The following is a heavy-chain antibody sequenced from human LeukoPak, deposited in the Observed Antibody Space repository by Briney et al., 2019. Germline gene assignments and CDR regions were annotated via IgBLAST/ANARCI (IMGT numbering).Heavy chain of an antibody. V-gene: IGHV1-18*01. CDR2: ISAYNGNT. D-gene: IGHD3-22*01. CDR3: ARAPTWKYFDDSSGYDY. J-gene: IGHJ4*02. Sequence: ASVKVSCXASGYTFTNYGVTWVRRAPGQGLEWMGWISAYNGNTYYAQKLQGRVTMTTDTSTSTAYMELRSLRSDDTAVYYCARAPTWKYFDDSSGYDYWGQGTLVTVSS. CDR1: GYTFTNYG.